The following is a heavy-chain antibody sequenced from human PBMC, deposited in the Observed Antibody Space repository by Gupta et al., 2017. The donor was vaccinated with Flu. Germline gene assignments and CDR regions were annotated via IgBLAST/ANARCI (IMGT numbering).Heavy chain of an antibody. CDR2: ISYSGAA. V-gene: IGHV4-59*12. D-gene: IGHD1-7*01. CDR3: ARDHLNYDSDA. Sequence: SWVRQAPGKGLEWIGYISYSGAANYNPSLKSRVTMSVDTSKNQFSLKLTSVTTADTAVYYCARDHLNYDSDAWGQGTLGTVSS. J-gene: IGHJ5*02.